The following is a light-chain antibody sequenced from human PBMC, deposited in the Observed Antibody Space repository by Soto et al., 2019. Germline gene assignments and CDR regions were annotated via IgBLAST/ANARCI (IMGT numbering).Light chain of an antibody. CDR3: QQFDNVPFT. V-gene: IGKV1-33*01. Sequence: DIQMTQSPSSLSASVGGSVTITCQASQGIGNYLNWYQQKPGKAPKLLIYDASNLETGVPSRFSGSGSGTHFTFTISSLQPEDIATYYCQQFDNVPFTFGPGTKVDIK. CDR2: DAS. J-gene: IGKJ3*01. CDR1: QGIGNY.